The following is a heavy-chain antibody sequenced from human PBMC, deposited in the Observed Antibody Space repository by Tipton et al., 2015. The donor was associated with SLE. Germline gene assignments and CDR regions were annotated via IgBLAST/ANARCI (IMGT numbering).Heavy chain of an antibody. D-gene: IGHD6-13*01. Sequence: QSGAEVKKPGASMKVYCKASGYTFINYDINWVRKATGQGLEWMGWMNPSSGHVVYAQKFQGRVAMTRNTSINTAYLELTSLRSEDTAIYYCARRVVEYSSSWRKNWFDPWGQGTLISFSS. V-gene: IGHV1-8*01. CDR3: ARRVVEYSSSWRKNWFDP. CDR2: MNPSSGHV. CDR1: GYTFINYD. J-gene: IGHJ5*02.